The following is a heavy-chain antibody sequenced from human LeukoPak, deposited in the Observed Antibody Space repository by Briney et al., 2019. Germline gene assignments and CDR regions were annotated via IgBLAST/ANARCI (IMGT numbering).Heavy chain of an antibody. CDR3: ARLDILTGYSSDY. V-gene: IGHV1-8*01. J-gene: IGHJ4*02. CDR2: MNPNSGNT. D-gene: IGHD3-9*01. CDR1: GYTFTTYD. Sequence: GASVKVSCKASGYTFTTYDINWVRQATGQGLEWMGWMNPNSGNTGYAQKFQGRVTMTRNTSISTAYMELSSLRSEDTAVYYCARLDILTGYSSDYWGQGTLVTVSS.